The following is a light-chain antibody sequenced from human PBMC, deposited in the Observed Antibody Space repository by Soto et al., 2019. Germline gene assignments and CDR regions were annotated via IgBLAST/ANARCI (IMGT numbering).Light chain of an antibody. CDR2: DVS. CDR1: SSDIGAYNY. CDR3: SSYTSISVV. Sequence: QSALTQPASVSGSPGQSITISCTGTSSDIGAYNYVSWYQQHPGKAPKLMIYDVSNRPSGVSNRFSGSKSGNTASLTISGLQAEDEADYYCSSYTSISVVFGGGTKL. V-gene: IGLV2-14*01. J-gene: IGLJ2*01.